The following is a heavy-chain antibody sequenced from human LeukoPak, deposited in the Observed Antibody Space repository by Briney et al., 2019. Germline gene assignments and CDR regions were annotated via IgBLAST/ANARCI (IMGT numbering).Heavy chain of an antibody. D-gene: IGHD6-19*01. J-gene: IGHJ4*02. Sequence: ASVKVSCKASGYTFTGYCMHWVRQAPGQGLEWMGWINPNSGGTNYAQKFQGWVTMTRDTSISTAYMELSRLRSDDTAVYYCARSGPYSSGGDPFDYWGQGTLVTVSS. V-gene: IGHV1-2*04. CDR3: ARSGPYSSGGDPFDY. CDR1: GYTFTGYC. CDR2: INPNSGGT.